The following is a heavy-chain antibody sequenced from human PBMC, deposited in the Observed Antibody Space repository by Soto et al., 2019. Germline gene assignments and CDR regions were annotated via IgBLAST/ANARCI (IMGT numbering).Heavy chain of an antibody. CDR3: IQSRCGGDCLQSYASHYYYGMDV. D-gene: IGHD2-21*02. CDR2: IYWDDDK. J-gene: IGHJ6*02. CDR1: GFSLSTSGVG. V-gene: IGHV2-5*02. Sequence: QITLKESGPTLVKPTQTLTLTCTFSGFSLSTSGVGVGWIRQPPGKALEWLALIYWDDDKRSTPSLRSKLTLSKDPSKNKVVLTMTNMDPVDTATYYCIQSRCGGDCLQSYASHYYYGMDVWGQGTTVTVSS.